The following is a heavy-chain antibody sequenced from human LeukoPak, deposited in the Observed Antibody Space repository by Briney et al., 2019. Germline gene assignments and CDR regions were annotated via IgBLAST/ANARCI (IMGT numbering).Heavy chain of an antibody. V-gene: IGHV5-51*01. CDR3: ARRAVAGYYFDS. Sequence: GESLQISCKGSGYSLTSYWIVWVRQMPGKGLEWMGSIYPGDSNTKYSPSFQGQVTISADKSISTAYLQWSSLKASDTAMYYCARRAVAGYYFDSWGQGTLVTVSS. D-gene: IGHD6-19*01. CDR1: GYSLTSYW. J-gene: IGHJ4*02. CDR2: IYPGDSNT.